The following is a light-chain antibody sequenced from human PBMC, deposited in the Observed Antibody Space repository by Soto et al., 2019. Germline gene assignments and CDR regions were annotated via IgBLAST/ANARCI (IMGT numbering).Light chain of an antibody. CDR1: QSVSSNS. J-gene: IGKJ1*01. CDR2: GAS. CDR3: QQYGTSPRT. V-gene: IGKV3-20*01. Sequence: EIVLTQSPGTLSVSVGERATLSCRDSQSVSSNSLAWYQQKPGQAPRLLMYGASSRATGIPDRFSGSGSGTDFTLSISRLEPEDFAVYYCQQYGTSPRTFGQGTKVEIK.